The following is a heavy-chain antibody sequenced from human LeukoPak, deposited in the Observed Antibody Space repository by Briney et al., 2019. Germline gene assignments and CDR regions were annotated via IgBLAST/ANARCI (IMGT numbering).Heavy chain of an antibody. CDR1: GGSISSGDYY. D-gene: IGHD4-23*01. CDR3: ARGRTDVDYGGELFDY. CDR2: IYYSGST. V-gene: IGHV4-30-4*01. Sequence: SETLSLTCTVSGGSISSGDYYWSWIRQPPGKGLEWIGYIYYSGSTYYNPSLKSRVTISVDTSKDQFSPKLSSVTAADTAVYYCARGRTDVDYGGELFDYWGQGTLVTVSS. J-gene: IGHJ4*02.